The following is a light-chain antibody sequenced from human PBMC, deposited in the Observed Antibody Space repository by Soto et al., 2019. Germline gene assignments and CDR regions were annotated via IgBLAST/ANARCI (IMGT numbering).Light chain of an antibody. CDR1: QSLRSS. Sequence: ETMMTQSPDTLSVSLGERATLSCRASQSLRSSLAWYQQKPGQAPRLLIYDASTRATGIPARFSGSGSGTDFTLTISGLQSEDFAVYYCQQYNNWPQTFGQGTMADIK. J-gene: IGKJ1*01. CDR2: DAS. V-gene: IGKV3-15*01. CDR3: QQYNNWPQT.